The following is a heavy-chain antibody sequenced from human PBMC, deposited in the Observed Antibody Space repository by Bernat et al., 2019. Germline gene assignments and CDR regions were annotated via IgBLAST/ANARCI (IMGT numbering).Heavy chain of an antibody. J-gene: IGHJ6*02. CDR1: GGSFSTYY. CDR2: INHSGDT. V-gene: IGHV4-34*01. Sequence: QVQLQQWGAGLLKPSETLSLTCTIYGGSFSTYYWNWFRQPPGKGLEWIGEINHSGDTNYNPSLKSRVIITVDSSKNQFSLKLNSVTAADMAVYYCAPCCYYGIDVWGQGTTVTVSS. D-gene: IGHD3-10*01. CDR3: APCCYYGIDV.